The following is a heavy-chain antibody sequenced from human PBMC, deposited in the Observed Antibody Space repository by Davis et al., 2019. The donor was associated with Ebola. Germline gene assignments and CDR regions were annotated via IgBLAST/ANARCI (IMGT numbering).Heavy chain of an antibody. Sequence: GESLKISCAASGFTFSSYEMNWVRQAPGKGLEWVSYISSSGSTIYYADSVKGRFTISRDNAKNSLYLQMNSLRTEDTALYYCAKDGTGGVWFGEFYYGMDVWGQGTTVTVSS. V-gene: IGHV3-48*03. CDR2: ISSSGSTI. J-gene: IGHJ6*02. D-gene: IGHD3-10*01. CDR3: AKDGTGGVWFGEFYYGMDV. CDR1: GFTFSSYE.